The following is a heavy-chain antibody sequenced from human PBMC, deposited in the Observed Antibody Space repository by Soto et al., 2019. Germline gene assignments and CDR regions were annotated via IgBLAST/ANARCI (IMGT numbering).Heavy chain of an antibody. CDR2: FYDSGRT. CDR3: ARAPDS. J-gene: IGHJ4*02. CDR1: GGSISSRSSY. V-gene: IGHV4-39*01. Sequence: SETLSLTCTVSGGSISSRSSYCGWIRQPPGKGLEWIGSFYDSGRTYYNPSLKSRVTISVDTSKNQFSLRLTSVTAANTAVYYCARAPDSWGQGTLVTVSS.